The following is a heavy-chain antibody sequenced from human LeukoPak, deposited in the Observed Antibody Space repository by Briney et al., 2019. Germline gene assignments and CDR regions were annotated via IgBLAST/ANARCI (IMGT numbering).Heavy chain of an antibody. D-gene: IGHD3-16*01. CDR3: AREGPPKLEGGPGGKYWYYFDY. Sequence: ASVKASCKASGYTFTGYYMHWVRQAPGQGLEWMGWINPNSGGTNYAQKFRGRVTMTRDTSISTAYMELSRLRSDDTAVYYCAREGPPKLEGGPGGKYWYYFDYWGQGTLVTVSS. CDR2: INPNSGGT. J-gene: IGHJ4*02. V-gene: IGHV1-2*02. CDR1: GYTFTGYY.